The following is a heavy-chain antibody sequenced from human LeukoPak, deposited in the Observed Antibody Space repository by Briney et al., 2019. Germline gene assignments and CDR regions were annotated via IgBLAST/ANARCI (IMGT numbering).Heavy chain of an antibody. CDR2: INPNSGGT. D-gene: IGHD1-1*01. V-gene: IGHV1-2*02. CDR3: ARGGVEERGNYYYYYMDV. J-gene: IGHJ6*03. CDR1: GYTFTGYY. Sequence: GASVKVSCKASGYTFTGYYMHWVRQAPGQGLEWMGWINPNSGGTNYAQKFQGRVTMTRDTSISTAYMELSRLRSDDTAVYYCARGGVEERGNYYYYYMDVWGKGTTVTVSS.